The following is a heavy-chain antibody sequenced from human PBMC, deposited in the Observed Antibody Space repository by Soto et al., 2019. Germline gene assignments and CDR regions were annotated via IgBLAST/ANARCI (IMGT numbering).Heavy chain of an antibody. CDR1: GGTFSSYA. J-gene: IGHJ6*04. D-gene: IGHD2-2*02. Sequence: ASVKVSCKASGGTFSSYAISWVRQAPGQGLEWMGGIIPIFGTANYAQKFQGRVTITADESTSTAYMELSSLRSEDTAVCYCASTHYCSSTSCYSGDVPDRYYYYGMDVWGKGTTVTVSS. V-gene: IGHV1-69*13. CDR2: IIPIFGTA. CDR3: ASTHYCSSTSCYSGDVPDRYYYYGMDV.